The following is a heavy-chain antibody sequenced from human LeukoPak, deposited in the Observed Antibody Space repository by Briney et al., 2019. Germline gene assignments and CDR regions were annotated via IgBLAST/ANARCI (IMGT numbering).Heavy chain of an antibody. CDR1: GYTFTSYD. CDR2: MNPNSGNT. J-gene: IGHJ5*02. D-gene: IGHD2-2*01. Sequence: ASVKVSCKASGYTFTSYDINWVRQATGQGLEWMGWMNPNSGNTGYAQKFQGRVTMTRNTSISTAYMELSSLRSEDTAVYYCARALHCSSTSCYAKPKGYNWFDPWGQGTLVTVSS. V-gene: IGHV1-8*01. CDR3: ARALHCSSTSCYAKPKGYNWFDP.